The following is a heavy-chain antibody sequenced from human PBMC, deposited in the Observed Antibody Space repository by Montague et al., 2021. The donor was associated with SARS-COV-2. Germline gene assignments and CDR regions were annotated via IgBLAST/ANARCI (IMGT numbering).Heavy chain of an antibody. J-gene: IGHJ4*02. D-gene: IGHD3-10*01. Sequence: SLRLSCAASGFSFDDYAMHWVRQAPGKGLEWVSGISWNSGSIGYADSVKGRFTISRDNAKNSLYLQMNSLRAEDTAVYYCAKAGSYCDEAYYFDYWGQGTLVTVSS. CDR2: ISWNSGSI. CDR1: GFSFDDYA. CDR3: AKAGSYCDEAYYFDY. V-gene: IGHV3-9*01.